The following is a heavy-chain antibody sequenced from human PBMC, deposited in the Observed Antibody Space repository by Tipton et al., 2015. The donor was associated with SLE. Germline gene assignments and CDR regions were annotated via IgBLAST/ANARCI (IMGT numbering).Heavy chain of an antibody. CDR2: IVGDGGNT. D-gene: IGHD6-13*01. CDR1: GFTSSNYA. J-gene: IGHJ3*01. Sequence: QLVQSGGGLVQPGGSLRLSCAASGFTSSNYAMSWVRPAPGKGLEWVSAIVGDGGNTYYADSVKGRFTTSRDNSKDTLYLQMNSLRAEDTAVYFCARDRYSSSWWEGHDALDLWGQGTMVTVSS. CDR3: ARDRYSSSWWEGHDALDL. V-gene: IGHV3-23*04.